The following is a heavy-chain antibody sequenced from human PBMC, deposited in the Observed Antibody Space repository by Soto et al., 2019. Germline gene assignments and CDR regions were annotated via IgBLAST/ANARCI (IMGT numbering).Heavy chain of an antibody. Sequence: QVQLVESGGGVVQPGRSLRLSCAASGFTFSSYGMHWVRQAPGKGLEWVAVISYDGSNKYYADSVKGRFTISRGNSKNTLYLQMNSLRAEDTDVYYCAKDVVVGATTGLGDYYYYYGMDVWGQGTTVTVSS. CDR1: GFTFSSYG. CDR3: AKDVVVGATTGLGDYYYYYGMDV. CDR2: ISYDGSNK. V-gene: IGHV3-30*18. J-gene: IGHJ6*02. D-gene: IGHD1-26*01.